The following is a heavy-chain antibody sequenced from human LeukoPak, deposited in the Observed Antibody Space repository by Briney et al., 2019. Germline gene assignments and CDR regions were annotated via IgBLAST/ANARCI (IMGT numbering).Heavy chain of an antibody. Sequence: GGSLRLSCATSGFTFSRYWMSRVRQAPGKGLEWVANIKEDGSEKYYVDSVKGRFTISRDNAKNSLFLQMNSLRAEDTAVYYCARDYSYYYDSTGTSQFGLFDLWGRGTLVTVSS. V-gene: IGHV3-7*01. CDR3: ARDYSYYYDSTGTSQFGLFDL. D-gene: IGHD3-22*01. CDR2: IKEDGSEK. CDR1: GFTFSRYW. J-gene: IGHJ2*01.